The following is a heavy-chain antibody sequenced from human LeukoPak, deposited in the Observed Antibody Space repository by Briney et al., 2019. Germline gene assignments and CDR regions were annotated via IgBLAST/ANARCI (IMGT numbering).Heavy chain of an antibody. J-gene: IGHJ5*02. CDR2: IYSGGTT. V-gene: IGHV3-53*01. D-gene: IGHD5-18*01. CDR1: GFTVSSNY. Sequence: GGSLRLSCAASGFTVSSNYMSWVRQAPGKGLEWVSVIYSGGTTYYADSVKGRFTISRDNSKNTLYLQMNSLRAEDTAVYYCAIVDTAMDPWGQGTLSSSPQ. CDR3: AIVDTAMDP.